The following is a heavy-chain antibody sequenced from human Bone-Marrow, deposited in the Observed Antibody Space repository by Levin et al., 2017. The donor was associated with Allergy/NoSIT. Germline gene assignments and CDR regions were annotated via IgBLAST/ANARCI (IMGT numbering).Heavy chain of an antibody. CDR2: ITWNRGKK. J-gene: IGHJ4*02. CDR1: GFNVDDYA. CDR3: AKDISGDGSNFDH. D-gene: IGHD5-24*01. V-gene: IGHV3-9*01. Sequence: HPGGSLRLSCAVSGFNVDDYAMHWVRQAPGKGLEWVSGITWNRGKKDYADSVKGRFTISRDNAKNSLYLQMNSLRTEDTALYYCAKDISGDGSNFDHWGQGTLVTVSS.